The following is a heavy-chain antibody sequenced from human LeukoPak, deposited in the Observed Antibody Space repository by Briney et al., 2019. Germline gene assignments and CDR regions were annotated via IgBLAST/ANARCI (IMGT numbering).Heavy chain of an antibody. CDR3: ARARSRFLSNWFDP. D-gene: IGHD3-3*01. V-gene: IGHV1-2*02. Sequence: ASVKVSCTASGYTFTGYYMHWVRRAPGQGLEWMGWINPNSGGTNYAQKFQGRVTMTRDTSISTAYMELSRLRSDDTAVYYCARARSRFLSNWFDPWGQGTLVTVSS. CDR1: GYTFTGYY. CDR2: INPNSGGT. J-gene: IGHJ5*02.